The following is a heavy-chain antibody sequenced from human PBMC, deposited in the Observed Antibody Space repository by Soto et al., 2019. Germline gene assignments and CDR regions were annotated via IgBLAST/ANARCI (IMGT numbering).Heavy chain of an antibody. CDR2: IYSGGST. V-gene: IGHV3-53*01. CDR1: GFTVSSNY. Sequence: AGGSLRLSCAASGFTVSSNYMSWVRQAPGKGLEWVSVIYSGGSTYYADSVKGRFTISRDNSKNTLYLQMNSLRAEDTAVYYCARDLEICSGGSCYGDVWGQGTTVTVSS. D-gene: IGHD2-15*01. CDR3: ARDLEICSGGSCYGDV. J-gene: IGHJ6*02.